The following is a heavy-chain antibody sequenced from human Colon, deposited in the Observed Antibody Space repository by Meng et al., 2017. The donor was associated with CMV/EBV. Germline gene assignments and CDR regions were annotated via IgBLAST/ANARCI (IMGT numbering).Heavy chain of an antibody. V-gene: IGHV2-5*02. CDR1: GFSLTSGGVG. CDR2: IYWDDGK. J-gene: IGHJ4*02. CDR3: ARRRPYSYGLIDF. D-gene: IGHD3-16*01. Sequence: FSGFSLTSGGVGVDWIRQAPGKGLEWVALIYWDDGKRYSPSLESRLTITKDTSKNQVVLTMTNMDPVDTATYYCARRRPYSYGLIDFWGRGTLVTVSS.